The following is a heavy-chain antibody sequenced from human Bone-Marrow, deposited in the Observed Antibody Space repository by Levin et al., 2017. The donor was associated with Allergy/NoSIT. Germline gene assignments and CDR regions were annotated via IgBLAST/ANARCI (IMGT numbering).Heavy chain of an antibody. CDR3: AKDTSIQLWLEWDY. Sequence: GESLKISCVGSGFTFSTYAMSWVRQAPGKGLEWVSATSGSGSGASTYYADSVKGRFTISRDNSKNTLYLQMNSLRAEDTAVYYCAKDTSIQLWLEWDYWGQGTLVTVSS. CDR1: GFTFSTYA. V-gene: IGHV3-23*01. J-gene: IGHJ4*02. CDR2: TSGSGSGAST. D-gene: IGHD5-18*01.